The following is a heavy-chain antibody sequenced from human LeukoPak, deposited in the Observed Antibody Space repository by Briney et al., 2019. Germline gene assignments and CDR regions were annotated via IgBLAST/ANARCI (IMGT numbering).Heavy chain of an antibody. D-gene: IGHD6-19*01. CDR1: GFTFSSYG. J-gene: IGHJ4*01. CDR2: IWYDGSNK. CDR3: ARDVGSSGWYGGYYFDY. Sequence: PGRSLRLSCAASGFTFSSYGMHWVRQAPAKGLERVAVIWYDGSNKYYADSVKGRFTISRDNSKNTLYLQMNSLRAEDTAVYYCARDVGSSGWYGGYYFDYWGQGTLVTVSS. V-gene: IGHV3-33*01.